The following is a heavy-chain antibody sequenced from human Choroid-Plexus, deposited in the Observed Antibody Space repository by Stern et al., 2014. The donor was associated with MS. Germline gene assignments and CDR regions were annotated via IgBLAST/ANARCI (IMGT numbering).Heavy chain of an antibody. CDR1: GFSFSSFG. J-gene: IGHJ4*02. V-gene: IGHV3-30*18. D-gene: IGHD3-16*01. CDR3: AKDRQSLTFFFDF. Sequence: VQLVESGGGVVQPGRPLRLSCAASGFSFSSFGMHWVRQAPGKGLEWVALISYDGSKDYADSVKGRFAISRDNSKNTLYLQMNSLRAEDTAVYYCAKDRQSLTFFFDFWGQGPLVTVSS. CDR2: ISYDGSK.